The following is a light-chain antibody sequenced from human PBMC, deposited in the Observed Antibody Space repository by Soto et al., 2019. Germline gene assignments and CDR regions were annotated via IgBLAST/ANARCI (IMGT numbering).Light chain of an antibody. CDR1: ETVATN. CDR2: GAS. Sequence: LLMTDAPSTLSVSPLEKATLSFLSSETVATNLAFYQQKPGQAPRLLISGASTRAAGIADRFRGSGSGTEFTLTISRLEPEDFAVYYCQQYGSSTGWTFGQGTKVDIK. CDR3: QQYGSSTGWT. V-gene: IGKV3-15*01. J-gene: IGKJ1*01.